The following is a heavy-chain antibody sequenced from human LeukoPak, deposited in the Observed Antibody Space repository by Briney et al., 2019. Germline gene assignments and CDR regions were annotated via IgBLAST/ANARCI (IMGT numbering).Heavy chain of an antibody. CDR2: IYNDGST. D-gene: IGHD3-16*01. CDR3: ASAGYASWFDP. CDR1: RFAVSSNF. V-gene: IGHV3-53*04. J-gene: IGHJ5*02. Sequence: GGSLTLSCAASRFAVSSNFMSWVRQAPGKGLEWVSTIYNDGSTYYADSVKGRFTISRHNSKNTLYLQMNSLRAEDTAVYYCASAGYASWFDPWGQGTLVTVSS.